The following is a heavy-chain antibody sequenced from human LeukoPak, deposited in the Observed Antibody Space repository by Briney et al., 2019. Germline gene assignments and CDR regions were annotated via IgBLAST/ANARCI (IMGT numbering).Heavy chain of an antibody. CDR1: EFTFSDYY. CDR3: ASGGIYYGAAFDF. J-gene: IGHJ4*02. D-gene: IGHD1-26*01. CDR2: ITASSTAI. Sequence: GGSLRLSCAASEFTFSDYYMSWIRQAPGKGLEWVSSITASSTAIYSADSVKGRFTISRDNAKNFLYLQMNSLRAEDTALYYCASGGIYYGAAFDFWGQGTLVTVSS. V-gene: IGHV3-11*01.